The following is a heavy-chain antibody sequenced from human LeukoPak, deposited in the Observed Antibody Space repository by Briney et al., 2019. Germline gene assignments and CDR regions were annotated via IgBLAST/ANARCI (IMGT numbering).Heavy chain of an antibody. V-gene: IGHV4-59*02. CDR1: GFTVSSKY. Sequence: PWGSLSLSCAASGFTVSSKYMSWIRLPPGKGLEWIGYLSKSGNTNYSPSLKSRVTIFGDTSKNQFFLKLSSVTAADTAVYYCARARYVNSFYAFDIWGQGKLFTVSS. CDR2: LSKSGNT. CDR3: ARARYVNSFYAFDI. D-gene: IGHD3-9*01. J-gene: IGHJ3*02.